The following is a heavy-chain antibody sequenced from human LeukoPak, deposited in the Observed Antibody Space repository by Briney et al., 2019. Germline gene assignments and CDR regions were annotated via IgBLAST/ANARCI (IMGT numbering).Heavy chain of an antibody. J-gene: IGHJ4*02. CDR2: ISFDGSNK. CDR1: GFTFSSYS. D-gene: IGHD3-22*01. V-gene: IGHV3-30*04. Sequence: PGGSLRLSRAASGFTFSSYSMHWVRQAPGKGLEWVALISFDGSNKYYGDSVKGRFTISRDNSKSTLYLQMNSLRAEDTAVYYCARKMMSYYDSSGYPMPPDSWGQGTLVTVSS. CDR3: ARKMMSYYDSSGYPMPPDS.